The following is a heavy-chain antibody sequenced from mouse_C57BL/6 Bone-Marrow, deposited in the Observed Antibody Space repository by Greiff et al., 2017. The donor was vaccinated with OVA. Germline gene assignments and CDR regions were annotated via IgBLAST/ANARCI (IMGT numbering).Heavy chain of an antibody. CDR3: ARGVGLRRPYYAMDY. V-gene: IGHV1-64*01. J-gene: IGHJ4*01. CDR1: GYTFTSYW. D-gene: IGHD2-4*01. Sequence: QVQLQQSGAELVKPGASVKLSCKASGYTFTSYWMHWVKQRPGQGLEWIGMIHPNSGSTNYNEKFKSKATLTVDKSSSTAYMQLSSLTSEDSAVYYCARGVGLRRPYYAMDYWGQGTSVTVSS. CDR2: IHPNSGST.